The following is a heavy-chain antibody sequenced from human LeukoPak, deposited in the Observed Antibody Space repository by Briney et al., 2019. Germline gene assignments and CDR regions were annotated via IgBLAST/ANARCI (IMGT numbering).Heavy chain of an antibody. CDR3: SRAEYSPGYHSYDYYYMDV. V-gene: IGHV3-7*01. J-gene: IGHJ6*03. D-gene: IGHD6-6*01. CDR2: IKQDGSDK. CDR1: GFTFSNYW. Sequence: GGSLRLSCAASGFTFSNYWMSWVRQAPGKGLEWVANIKQDGSDKYYVDSVKGRFTISRDNAKNSLYLQMNSLRAEDTAVYFCSRAEYSPGYHSYDYYYMDVWGKGTTVTVSS.